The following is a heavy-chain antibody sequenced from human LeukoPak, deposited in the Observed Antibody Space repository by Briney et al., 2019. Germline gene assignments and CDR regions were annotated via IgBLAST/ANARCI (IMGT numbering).Heavy chain of an antibody. CDR2: IYTSGST. V-gene: IGHV4-4*07. D-gene: IGHD3-3*01. CDR3: ARAYYDFWSGYSCYFDY. J-gene: IGHJ4*02. Sequence: SETLSLTCTVSGGSISSYYWSWIRQPAGKGLEWIGRIYTSGSTNYNPSLKSRVTISVDTSKNQFSLELSSVTAADTAVYYCARAYYDFWSGYSCYFDYWGQGTLVTVSS. CDR1: GGSISSYY.